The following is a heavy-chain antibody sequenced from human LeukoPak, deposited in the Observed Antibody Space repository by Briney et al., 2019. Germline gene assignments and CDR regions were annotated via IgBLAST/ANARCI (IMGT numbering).Heavy chain of an antibody. D-gene: IGHD1-14*01. J-gene: IGHJ6*02. CDR2: ISAYNGNT. V-gene: IGHV1-18*01. CDR3: ARVSVLGTLNSIYGMDV. CDR1: GYTFTSYG. Sequence: GASVKVSCKASGYTFTSYGISWVRQAPGQGLEWMGWISAYNGNTNYAQKLQGRVTMTTDTSTSTAYMELRSLRSDDTAVYYCARVSVLGTLNSIYGMDVWGQGTTVTVSS.